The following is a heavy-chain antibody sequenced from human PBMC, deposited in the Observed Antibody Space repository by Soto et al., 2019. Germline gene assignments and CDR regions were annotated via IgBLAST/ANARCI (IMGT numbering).Heavy chain of an antibody. CDR2: ISHGATRR. J-gene: IGHJ4*02. CDR3: VKDWVGGSNRYQLDY. D-gene: IGHD4-4*01. Sequence: GGSLRLSCAASRFSFSDYCMPWVRQAPCKGLEWVAGISHGATRRSYSDSVKGRFIISRDNSKKMLYLQLNSLRREDTAVYYCVKDWVGGSNRYQLDYWGRGTLVRVSS. CDR1: RFSFSDYC. V-gene: IGHV3-30*18.